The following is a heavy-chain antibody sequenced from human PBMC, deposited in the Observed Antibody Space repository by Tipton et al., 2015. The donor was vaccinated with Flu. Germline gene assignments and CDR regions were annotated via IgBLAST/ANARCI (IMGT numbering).Heavy chain of an antibody. V-gene: IGHV4-31*03. CDR3: VRDHGFGYGLTYDYYGMDV. Sequence: TLSLTCNVSGGSISSGGAYWSWIRQHPGKGLEWIGGIYYSGSTYKNPSLTSRVSISVDTSKNQFSLNLKSVTAADTAVYYCVRDHGFGYGLTYDYYGMDVWGQGTTVTVSS. CDR2: IYYSGST. J-gene: IGHJ6*02. CDR1: GGSISSGGAY. D-gene: IGHD3-10*01.